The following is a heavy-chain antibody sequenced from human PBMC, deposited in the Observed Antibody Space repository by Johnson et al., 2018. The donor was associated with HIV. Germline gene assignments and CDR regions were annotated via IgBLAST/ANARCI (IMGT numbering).Heavy chain of an antibody. D-gene: IGHD6-19*01. J-gene: IGHJ3*02. CDR1: GFTFSDYY. CDR2: ISSSGSTI. Sequence: QVQLVESGGGLVKPGGSLRLSCAASGFTFSDYYMSWIRQAPGKGLEWVSYISSSGSTIYYADSVKGRLTITRDNSKNTLFLQMNSLRAEDTAVYYCAKGSGWYSAFDIWGQGTMVTVSS. CDR3: AKGSGWYSAFDI. V-gene: IGHV3-11*04.